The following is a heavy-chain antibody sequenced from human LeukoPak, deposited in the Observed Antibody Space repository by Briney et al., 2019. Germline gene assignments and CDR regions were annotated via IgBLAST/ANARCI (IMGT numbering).Heavy chain of an antibody. CDR2: ISSSSSYI. CDR3: ARDLGEFDY. J-gene: IGHJ4*02. V-gene: IGHV3-21*01. Sequence: GGSLRLSCAASGFTFSSYSMNWVRQAPGKGLEWISSISSSSSYIYYADSVKGRFTISRDNAKNSPYPQMNSLRAEDTAVYYCARDLGEFDYWGQGTLVTVSS. D-gene: IGHD3-16*01. CDR1: GFTFSSYS.